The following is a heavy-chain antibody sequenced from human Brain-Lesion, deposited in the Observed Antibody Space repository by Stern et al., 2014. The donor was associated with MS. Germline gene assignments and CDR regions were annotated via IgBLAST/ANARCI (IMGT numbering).Heavy chain of an antibody. J-gene: IGHJ6*02. CDR1: GGSISSGGYY. D-gene: IGHD2-2*01. Sequence: QLQLQESGPGLVKPSQTLSLSCTVSGGSISSGGYYWSWIRQPAGKGLEWIGRIFNSGSTSYKPSLHSRVTISIDTSKNQFSLRLNSMTAADTAVYYCARGRVVPGFQYYATDVWGQGTTVIVSS. V-gene: IGHV4-61*02. CDR2: IFNSGST. CDR3: ARGRVVPGFQYYATDV.